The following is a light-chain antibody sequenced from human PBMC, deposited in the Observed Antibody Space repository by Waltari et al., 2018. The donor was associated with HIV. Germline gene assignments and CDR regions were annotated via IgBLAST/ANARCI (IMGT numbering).Light chain of an antibody. CDR1: SSNIGGNF. V-gene: IGLV1-47*01. CDR3: AAWDDSLSGLYV. Sequence: QSVLTQPPSASGTPGQRVTISCSGSSSNIGGNFVYWYQHLPGTAPKLLIYRDNPRPSGVPDRFSGSKSGTSASLAINGLRSEDEADYYCAAWDDSLSGLYVFGTGTKVTVL. J-gene: IGLJ1*01. CDR2: RDN.